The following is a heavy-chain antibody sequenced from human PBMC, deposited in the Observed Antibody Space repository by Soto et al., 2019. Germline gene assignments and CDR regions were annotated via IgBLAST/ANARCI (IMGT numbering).Heavy chain of an antibody. D-gene: IGHD3-22*01. J-gene: IGHJ4*02. CDR3: ARYQAYTMIDY. CDR1: GGSISSYY. Sequence: SETLSLTCTVSGGSISSYYWSWIRQPPGKGLEWIGYIYYSGSTNYNPSLKSRVTISVDTSKNQFSLKLSSVTAADTAVYWCARYQAYTMIDYWGQGTLVTVSS. CDR2: IYYSGST. V-gene: IGHV4-59*08.